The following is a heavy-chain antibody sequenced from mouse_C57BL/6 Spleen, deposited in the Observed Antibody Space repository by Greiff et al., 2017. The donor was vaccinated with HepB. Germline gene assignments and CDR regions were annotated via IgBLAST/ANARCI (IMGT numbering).Heavy chain of an antibody. CDR3: AREGGSSPWYFDV. J-gene: IGHJ1*03. CDR1: GFTFSDYY. D-gene: IGHD1-1*01. Sequence: EVKVVESEGGLVQPGSSMKLSCTASGFTFSDYYMAWVRQVPEKGLEWVANINYDGSSTYYLDSLKSRFIISRDNAKNILYLQMSSLKSEDTATYYCAREGGSSPWYFDVWGTGTTVTVSS. CDR2: INYDGSST. V-gene: IGHV5-16*01.